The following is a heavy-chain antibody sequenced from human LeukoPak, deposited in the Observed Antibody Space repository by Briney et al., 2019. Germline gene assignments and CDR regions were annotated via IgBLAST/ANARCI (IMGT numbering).Heavy chain of an antibody. Sequence: SETLSLTCTVSGVSISSGSYYWSWIRQPAGKGLEWIGRIYTSGSTNYNPSLKSRVTISVDTSKNQFSLKLSSVAAADTAVYYCARAVAAAGMDYWGQGTLVTVSS. J-gene: IGHJ4*02. V-gene: IGHV4-61*02. D-gene: IGHD6-13*01. CDR1: GVSISSGSYY. CDR3: ARAVAAAGMDY. CDR2: IYTSGST.